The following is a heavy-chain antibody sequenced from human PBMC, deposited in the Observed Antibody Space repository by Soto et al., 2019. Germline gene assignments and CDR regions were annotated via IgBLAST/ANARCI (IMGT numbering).Heavy chain of an antibody. J-gene: IGHJ3*01. D-gene: IGHD1-20*01. Sequence: GGSLRLSCAASGFTFSNYWMHWVRQAPGKGLVWVSRVNGDGSSTFYADSVKGRFTISRDNAKNTVYLQMNSLRAEDTAVYYCARDNWKTGWGQGTMVTVS. CDR1: GFTFSNYW. CDR3: ARDNWKTG. CDR2: VNGDGSST. V-gene: IGHV3-74*01.